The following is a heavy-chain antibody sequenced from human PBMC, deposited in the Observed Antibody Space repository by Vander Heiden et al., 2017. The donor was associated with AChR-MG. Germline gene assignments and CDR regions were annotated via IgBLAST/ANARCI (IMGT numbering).Heavy chain of an antibody. CDR1: GFPFYDFS. Sequence: QVQLVQSGGGVVQPGRSLSLSCEASGFPFYDFSMHCFRRAPGKGLEWVASLSHDGSKEYYADLVKGRFTISRDISRNTLFLQLNSLEPEDTAVYYCVRTMVRGVIVSNWFDTWGQGTPVTVAS. CDR2: LSHDGSKE. CDR3: VRTMVRGVIVSNWFDT. V-gene: IGHV3-30*04. D-gene: IGHD3-10*01. J-gene: IGHJ5*02.